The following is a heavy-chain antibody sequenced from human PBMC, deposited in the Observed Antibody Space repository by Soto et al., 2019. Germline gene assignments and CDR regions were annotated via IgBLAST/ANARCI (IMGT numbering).Heavy chain of an antibody. Sequence: GESLKISCKGSGYTFSTYWVGWVRQMPGKGLEWMGIIYPGDSDTRYSPSFQGQVTISADKSISTAYLQWGSLKASDTAVYYCAKEKTYSSGWDGMDVWGQGTTVTVSS. CDR3: AKEKTYSSGWDGMDV. CDR1: GYTFSTYW. D-gene: IGHD6-19*01. V-gene: IGHV5-51*01. CDR2: IYPGDSDT. J-gene: IGHJ6*02.